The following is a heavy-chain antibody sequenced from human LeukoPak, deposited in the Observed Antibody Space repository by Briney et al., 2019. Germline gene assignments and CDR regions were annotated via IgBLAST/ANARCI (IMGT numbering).Heavy chain of an antibody. CDR1: GFTFSSYA. CDR3: ARDRGYLGIWYYFDY. Sequence: GGSLRLSCAASGFTFSSYAMYWVRQAPGKGLEWGAVISYDGSNKYYADSVKGRFTISRDSTKDTLYLQMNSLRPEDAAVYYCARDRGYLGIWYYFDYWGQGTLVTVSS. CDR2: ISYDGSNK. D-gene: IGHD7-27*01. J-gene: IGHJ4*02. V-gene: IGHV3-30*01.